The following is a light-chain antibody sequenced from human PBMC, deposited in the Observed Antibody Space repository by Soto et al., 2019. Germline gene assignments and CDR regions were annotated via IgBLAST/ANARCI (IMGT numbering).Light chain of an antibody. CDR1: QSISSTS. CDR2: GAS. V-gene: IGKV3-20*01. CDR3: QQYGSSPFT. J-gene: IGKJ5*01. Sequence: IVLTQSPGTLSLSLGGRATLSCRASQSISSTSLAWYQQKPGQAPRLLIYGASTRATGVPDRFSGSESGTDFTLSISRLEPEDFVVYYCQQYGSSPFTFGQGTRLEIK.